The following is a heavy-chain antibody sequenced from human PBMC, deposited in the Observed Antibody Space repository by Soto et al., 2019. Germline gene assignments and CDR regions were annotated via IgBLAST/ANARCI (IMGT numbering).Heavy chain of an antibody. D-gene: IGHD3-10*01. V-gene: IGHV3-30*18. CDR3: AKDRMGAGVRGYFDY. CDR1: GFTFSSYG. J-gene: IGHJ4*02. CDR2: ISYDGSNK. Sequence: QVQLVESGGGVVQPGTSLRLSCAGSGFTFSSYGMDWVRQAPGKGLEWVAVISYDGSNKYYADSVKGRFTISRDNSKNTLYLQMSSLRADDTALYYCAKDRMGAGVRGYFDYWGQGTLVTVSS.